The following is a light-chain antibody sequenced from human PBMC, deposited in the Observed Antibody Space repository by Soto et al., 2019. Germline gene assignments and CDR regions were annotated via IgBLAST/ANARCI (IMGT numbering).Light chain of an antibody. CDR3: QQLNSYPPSIT. V-gene: IGKV1-9*01. CDR1: QGISSY. Sequence: DIQLTQSPSFLSASVGDRVTITCRASQGISSYLAWYQQKPGKAPKLLIYAASTLQSGVPSRFXXSGSGTEFTLTISSLQPEDFATYYCQQLNSYPPSITFGQGTRLEIK. J-gene: IGKJ5*01. CDR2: AAS.